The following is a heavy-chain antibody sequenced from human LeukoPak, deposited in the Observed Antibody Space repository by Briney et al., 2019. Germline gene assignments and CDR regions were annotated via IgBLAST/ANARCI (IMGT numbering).Heavy chain of an antibody. CDR3: AREGVGVAATLPRYYYMDV. CDR1: GGSISSYY. Sequence: SETLSLTCTVSGGSISSYYWIWIRQPPGKELEGIGYIYYSGSTNYNPSLKSRVTITVDTSKNQFSLKLSSVTAADTAVYYCAREGVGVAATLPRYYYMDVWGKGTTVTVSS. CDR2: IYYSGST. V-gene: IGHV4-59*01. J-gene: IGHJ6*03. D-gene: IGHD2-15*01.